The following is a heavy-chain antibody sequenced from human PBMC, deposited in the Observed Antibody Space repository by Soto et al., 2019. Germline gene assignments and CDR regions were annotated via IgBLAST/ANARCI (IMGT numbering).Heavy chain of an antibody. CDR3: ARDSVGGPDNYGMDV. CDR2: IYYSGST. D-gene: IGHD2-15*01. Sequence: ETLSLTCTVSGGSISSYYWSWIRQPPGKGLEWIGYIYYSGSTNYNPSLKSRVTISVDTSKNQFSLKLSSVTAADTAVYYCARDSVGGPDNYGMDVWGQGTTVTVSS. V-gene: IGHV4-59*01. CDR1: GGSISSYY. J-gene: IGHJ6*02.